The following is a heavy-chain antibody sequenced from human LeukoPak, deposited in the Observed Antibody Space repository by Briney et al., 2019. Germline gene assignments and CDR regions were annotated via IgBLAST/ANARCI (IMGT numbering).Heavy chain of an antibody. CDR1: GFTFSSYA. D-gene: IGHD1-26*01. Sequence: PGGSLRLSCAASGFTFSSYAMSWVRQAPGKGLEWVSAISGSGGSTYYAASGKGRFTISRDNAKNSLYLQMNSLRDEDTAVYYCARDMGSYDYFDYWGQGTLVTVSS. V-gene: IGHV3-23*01. CDR3: ARDMGSYDYFDY. CDR2: ISGSGGST. J-gene: IGHJ4*02.